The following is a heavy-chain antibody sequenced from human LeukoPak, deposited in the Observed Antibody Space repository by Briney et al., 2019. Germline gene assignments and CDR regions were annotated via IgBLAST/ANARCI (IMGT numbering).Heavy chain of an antibody. CDR2: IFHSGST. CDR3: ARGAPGGNDYGDY. V-gene: IGHV4-59*01. CDR1: GASISSYY. Sequence: KPSETLSLTCTVSGASISSYYWSWIRQPPGKGLERIGYIFHSGSTNYNPSLKSRVTISVDTSKDQLSLKLSSVTAADTAVYYCARGAPGGNDYGDYWGQGTLVTVSS. J-gene: IGHJ4*02.